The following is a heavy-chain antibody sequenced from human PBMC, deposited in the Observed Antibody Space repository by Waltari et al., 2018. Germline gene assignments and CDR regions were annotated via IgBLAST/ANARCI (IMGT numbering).Heavy chain of an antibody. CDR1: GGSFSGYY. Sequence: QVQLQQWGAGLLKPSATLSLTCAVYGGSFSGYYWSWFRQPPGKGLEWIGEINHSGSTNYNPSLKSRVTISVDTSKNQFSLKLSSVTAADTAVYYCARGRFGELLFGMDVWGQGTTVTVSS. CDR3: ARGRFGELLFGMDV. D-gene: IGHD3-10*01. CDR2: INHSGST. J-gene: IGHJ6*02. V-gene: IGHV4-34*01.